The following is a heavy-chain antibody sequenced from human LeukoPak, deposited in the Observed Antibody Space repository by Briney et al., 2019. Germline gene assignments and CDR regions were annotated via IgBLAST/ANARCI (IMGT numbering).Heavy chain of an antibody. V-gene: IGHV4-34*01. CDR2: INHSGST. CDR1: GGSFSGYY. D-gene: IGHD6-13*01. J-gene: IGHJ3*02. CDR3: ARVTAYSSTWYSAFDI. Sequence: PSETLSLTCAVYGGSFSGYYWSWIRQPPGKGLEWIGEINHSGSTNYNPSLKSRVTMSVDTSKNQFSLKLSSVTAADTAIYYCARVTAYSSTWYSAFDIWGQGTMVTVSS.